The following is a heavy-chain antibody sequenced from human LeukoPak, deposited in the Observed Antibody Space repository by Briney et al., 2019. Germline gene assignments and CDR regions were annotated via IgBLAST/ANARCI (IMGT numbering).Heavy chain of an antibody. CDR3: ARQRCRGGSFYRVDQLYYMDV. Sequence: PSETLSLTCTVSGDSINDNYWSWLRQPPGEGREWIAYIYSSVRTNYNPSLKRRVTIPIDTSNGQFSLKLPSVAAADAGVYYCARQRCRGGSFYRVDQLYYMDVWGKGTTVTVSS. J-gene: IGHJ6*03. V-gene: IGHV4-4*09. CDR2: IYSSVRT. D-gene: IGHD2-15*01. CDR1: GDSINDNY.